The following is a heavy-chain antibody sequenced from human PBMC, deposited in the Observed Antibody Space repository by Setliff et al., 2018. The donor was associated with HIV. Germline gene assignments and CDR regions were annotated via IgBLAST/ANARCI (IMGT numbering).Heavy chain of an antibody. D-gene: IGHD6-13*01. CDR3: ARDKTAVPRDVDAFDI. V-gene: IGHV4-4*07. Sequence: SETLSLTCTVSGGSISSYYWSWIRQPAWKGLEWIGRIYTSGNTNYNPSLKSLKSRVTMSVDTSKNQFSLKLSSVTAADTAVYYCARDKTAVPRDVDAFDIWGQGTMVTVSS. J-gene: IGHJ3*02. CDR1: GGSISSYY. CDR2: IYTSGNT.